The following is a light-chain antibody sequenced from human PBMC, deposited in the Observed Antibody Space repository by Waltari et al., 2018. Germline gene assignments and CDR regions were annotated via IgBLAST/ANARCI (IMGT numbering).Light chain of an antibody. CDR3: SSYISSSTLEL. CDR2: DVS. V-gene: IGLV2-14*03. CDR1: SSDVGTYNY. Sequence: QSALTQPASVSGSPGQSITISCTGTSSDVGTYNYVSWYQQHPGKAPKLIIFDVSIRASGVSNRFCGSKSGNTASLTISGLQAEDEADYYCSSYISSSTLELFGGGTSLTVL. J-gene: IGLJ2*01.